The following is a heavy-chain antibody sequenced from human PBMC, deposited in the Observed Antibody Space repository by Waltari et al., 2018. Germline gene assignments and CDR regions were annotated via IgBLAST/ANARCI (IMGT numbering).Heavy chain of an antibody. CDR3: ARDCNFGVVQFDYYYGMDV. Sequence: EVQLVESGGGLVKPGGSLRLSCAASGFTFSSYSMNWVRQAPGKGLEWVSSISSSSSYIYYADSVKVRFTISRDNAKNSLYLQMNSLRAEDTAVYYCARDCNFGVVQFDYYYGMDVWGQGTTVTVSS. V-gene: IGHV3-21*01. J-gene: IGHJ6*02. CDR1: GFTFSSYS. D-gene: IGHD3-3*02. CDR2: ISSSSSYI.